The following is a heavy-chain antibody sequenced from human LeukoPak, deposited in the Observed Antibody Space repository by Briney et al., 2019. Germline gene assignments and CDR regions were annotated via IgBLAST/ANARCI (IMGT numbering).Heavy chain of an antibody. J-gene: IGHJ6*03. Sequence: ASVKVSCKASGYTFTSYGISWVRQAPGQGLEWMGWISAYNGNTNYAQKLQGRVTMTTDTSTSTAYMELRSLRSDDTAVYYCARVGVEMATRKSYYYMDVWGKGTTVTASS. CDR1: GYTFTSYG. CDR2: ISAYNGNT. V-gene: IGHV1-18*01. D-gene: IGHD5-24*01. CDR3: ARVGVEMATRKSYYYMDV.